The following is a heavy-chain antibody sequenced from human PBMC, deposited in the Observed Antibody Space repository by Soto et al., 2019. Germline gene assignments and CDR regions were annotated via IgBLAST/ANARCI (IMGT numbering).Heavy chain of an antibody. J-gene: IGHJ5*01. Sequence: GSLRLPCAASGFTFSSYSMNWVRQAPGKVLECVSYISSSSSTIYYADSVKGRFTISRDNAKNSLYLQMNSLRAEDTAVYYCARKFCCSAGCRNWFDVCGQGTSVTVSS. V-gene: IGHV3-48*01. D-gene: IGHD2-2*01. CDR1: GFTFSSYS. CDR2: ISSSSSTI. CDR3: ARKFCCSAGCRNWFDV.